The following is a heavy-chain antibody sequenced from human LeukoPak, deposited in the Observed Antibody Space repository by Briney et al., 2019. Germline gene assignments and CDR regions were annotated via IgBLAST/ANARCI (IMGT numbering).Heavy chain of an antibody. D-gene: IGHD6-13*01. CDR3: AKDFSFIVAATFDH. V-gene: IGHV3-74*01. Sequence: GGSLRLSCAASGFTFSSYWMHWVRQAPGKGLVWVSRINTDGSSTIYADSVKGRFTISRDNAKNTLYLQMNSLRAEDTAVYYCAKDFSFIVAATFDHWGQGTLVTVSS. CDR2: INTDGSST. J-gene: IGHJ4*02. CDR1: GFTFSSYW.